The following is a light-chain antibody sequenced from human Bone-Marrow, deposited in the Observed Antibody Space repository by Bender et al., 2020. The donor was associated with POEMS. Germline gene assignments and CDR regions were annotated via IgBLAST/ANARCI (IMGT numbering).Light chain of an antibody. CDR2: QDT. V-gene: IGLV3-1*01. Sequence: SSELTQPPSVSVSPGQTATITCSGDNLGDKFACWYQQKPGQSPVLLIYQDTKRPSGIAERISGAKSGNTATLTISGTQAMDEADYYCQAWDTNTYVFGTGTKVTVL. J-gene: IGLJ1*01. CDR3: QAWDTNTYV. CDR1: NLGDKF.